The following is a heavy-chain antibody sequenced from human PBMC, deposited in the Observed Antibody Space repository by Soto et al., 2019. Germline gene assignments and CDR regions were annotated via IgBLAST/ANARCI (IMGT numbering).Heavy chain of an antibody. CDR2: IIPIFGTA. J-gene: IGHJ4*02. V-gene: IGHV1-69*01. D-gene: IGHD1-26*01. CDR1: GGTFSSYS. Sequence: QVQLVQSGAEVKKPGSSVKVSCKASGGTFSSYSINWVRQAPGQGLEWMGEIIPIFGTANYAQKFQGRVTITGDESTSTADMELSSLRSEDTAVYYCARDGGRHSGGIDYWGQGTLVTVSS. CDR3: ARDGGRHSGGIDY.